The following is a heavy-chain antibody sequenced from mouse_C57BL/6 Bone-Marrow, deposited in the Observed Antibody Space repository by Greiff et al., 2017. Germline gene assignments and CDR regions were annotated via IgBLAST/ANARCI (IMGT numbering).Heavy chain of an antibody. CDR2: FDPSDSYT. Sequence: QVQLQQPGAELVKPGASVKLSCKASGYTFTSYWMQWVKQRPGQGLEWIGVFDPSDSYTNYNQKFKGKATLTVYTSSSTGYMQLSSLTSEDSADYYCAKGAYYSNSYYFEYWGQGTTLTGYS. CDR1: GYTFTSYW. CDR3: AKGAYYSNSYYFEY. D-gene: IGHD2-5*01. J-gene: IGHJ2*01. V-gene: IGHV1-50*01.